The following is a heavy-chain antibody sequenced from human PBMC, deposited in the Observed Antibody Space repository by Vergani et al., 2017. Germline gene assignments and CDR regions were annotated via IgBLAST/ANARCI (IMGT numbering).Heavy chain of an antibody. D-gene: IGHD2-15*01. CDR2: INHSGST. Sequence: QVQLQQWGAGLLKPSETLSLTCAVYGGSFSGYYWSWIRQPPGKGLEWIGEINHSGSTNYNPSLKSRVTISVDTSTNQFSLKLSSVTAADTAVYYCARRGNIVVVVAARRAFDIWGQGTMVTVSS. J-gene: IGHJ3*02. V-gene: IGHV4-34*01. CDR3: ARRGNIVVVVAARRAFDI. CDR1: GGSFSGYY.